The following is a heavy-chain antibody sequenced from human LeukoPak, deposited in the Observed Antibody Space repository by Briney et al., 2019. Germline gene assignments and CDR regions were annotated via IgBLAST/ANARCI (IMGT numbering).Heavy chain of an antibody. D-gene: IGHD3-10*01. V-gene: IGHV5-51*01. CDR1: GYTFTHQW. CDR2: IYPRDPDT. CDR3: ARHSDVIGAI. Sequence: GESLKISCKASGYTFTHQWIGWVRQKSGSGLEWMGIIYPRDPDTRYSPSFQGHVSISADTSINTAYLEWSRLEASDTAIYYCARHSDVIGAIWGQGTLVTVSS. J-gene: IGHJ4*02.